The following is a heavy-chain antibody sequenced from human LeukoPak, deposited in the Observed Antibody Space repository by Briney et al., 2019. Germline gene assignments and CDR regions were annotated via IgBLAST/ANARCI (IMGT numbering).Heavy chain of an antibody. Sequence: GGSLRLSCAASGFTFSNAWMSWVRQAPGKGLEWVGRLKSKADRGTTDYAAPVIGRLTISRDDSKNTLYLQMDSLKTEDTSVYYCTRVTAYYYYGMDVWGQGTTVTVSS. V-gene: IGHV3-15*05. J-gene: IGHJ6*02. CDR3: TRVTAYYYYGMDV. CDR1: GFTFSNAW. CDR2: LKSKADRGTT. D-gene: IGHD2-21*02.